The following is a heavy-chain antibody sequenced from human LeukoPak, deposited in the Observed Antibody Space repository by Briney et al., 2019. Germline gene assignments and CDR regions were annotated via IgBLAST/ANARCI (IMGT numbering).Heavy chain of an antibody. J-gene: IGHJ4*02. D-gene: IGHD6-19*01. CDR2: IYCSVST. CDR1: RGSASSYY. CDR3: ARVRAVAGRGYLDY. V-gene: IGHV4-59*08. Sequence: PSETLSLTCTVSRGSASSYYSSWIRPHPGKGLEWLGYIYCSVSTSYNPYLKSRVPISVVSSKNQFARKLSGVTAADTALDYCARVRAVAGRGYLDYWGQRTLVTVSS.